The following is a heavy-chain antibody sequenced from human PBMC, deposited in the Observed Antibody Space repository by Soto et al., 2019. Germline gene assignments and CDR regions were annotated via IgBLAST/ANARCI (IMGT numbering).Heavy chain of an antibody. CDR1: GFTFDDYT. CDR3: AKGRRHDYSNFQDYYGMDV. J-gene: IGHJ6*02. D-gene: IGHD4-4*01. CDR2: ISWDGGST. Sequence: GGSLRLSCAASGFTFDDYTMHWVRQAPGKGLEWVSLISWDGGSTYYADSVKGRFTISRDNSKNSLYLQMNSLRTEDTALYYCAKGRRHDYSNFQDYYGMDVWGQGTVVTVSS. V-gene: IGHV3-43*01.